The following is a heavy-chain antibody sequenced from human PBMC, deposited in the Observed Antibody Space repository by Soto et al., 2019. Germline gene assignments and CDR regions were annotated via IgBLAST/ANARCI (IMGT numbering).Heavy chain of an antibody. V-gene: IGHV4-30-2*01. CDR2: IYHSGST. J-gene: IGHJ6*02. CDR1: GGSISSGGYS. CDR3: ARAHYGDYGYGMDA. D-gene: IGHD4-17*01. Sequence: QLQLQESGSGLVKPSQTLSLTCAVSGGSISSGGYSWSWIRQPPGKGLEWIGYIYHSGSTYYNQSLKSRVTLSVDRSKNPFSLKLSSVTAADTAVYYCARAHYGDYGYGMDAWGQGTTVTVSS.